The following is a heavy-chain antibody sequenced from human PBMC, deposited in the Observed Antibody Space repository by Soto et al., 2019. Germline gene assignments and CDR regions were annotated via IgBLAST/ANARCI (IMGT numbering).Heavy chain of an antibody. D-gene: IGHD2-2*01. J-gene: IGHJ5*02. Sequence: PGGSLILSCAASGFTFSSYAMSWVRQAPGKGLEWVSNISGSGGSTYYADSVKGRFTISRDNSKNTLYLQMNSLRAEDTAVYYCARSRPNIVVVPAASSYNWFDPWGQGTLVTVSS. CDR2: ISGSGGST. CDR1: GFTFSSYA. V-gene: IGHV3-23*01. CDR3: ARSRPNIVVVPAASSYNWFDP.